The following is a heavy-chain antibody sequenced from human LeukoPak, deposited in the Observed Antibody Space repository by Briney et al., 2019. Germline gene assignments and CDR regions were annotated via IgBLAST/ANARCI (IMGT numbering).Heavy chain of an antibody. CDR1: GFTFSSYG. V-gene: IGHV3-30*02. CDR3: AKGTSYQLRRVLAGN. Sequence: GGSLRLSCAASGFTFSSYGMHWFRQAPDKGLEWVAFIRYDGSNKYYADSVKGRFTISRDNSKNTLYLQMNSLRAEDTAVYYCAKGTSYQLRRVLAGNWGQGTLVTVSS. D-gene: IGHD2-2*01. CDR2: IRYDGSNK. J-gene: IGHJ4*02.